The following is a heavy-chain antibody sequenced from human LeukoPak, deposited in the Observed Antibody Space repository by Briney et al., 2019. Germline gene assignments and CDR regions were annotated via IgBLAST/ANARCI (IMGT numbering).Heavy chain of an antibody. D-gene: IGHD3-3*01. CDR1: GFTFGTYA. CDR2: ISGSGSST. V-gene: IGHV3-23*01. CDR3: AKARDFDFWSGYSNWFDP. Sequence: PGGSLRLSCAASGFTFGTYAMIWVRQAPGKGLEWVSGISGSGSSTYSADSVKGRILISRDNSKNTLYLQMNGLRAEDTAVYDCAKARDFDFWSGYSNWFDPWGQGTLVTVSS. J-gene: IGHJ5*02.